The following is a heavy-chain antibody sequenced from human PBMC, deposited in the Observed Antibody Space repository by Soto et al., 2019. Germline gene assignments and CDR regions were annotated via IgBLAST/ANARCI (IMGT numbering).Heavy chain of an antibody. J-gene: IGHJ5*02. D-gene: IGHD1-20*01. V-gene: IGHV3-30-3*01. Sequence: GGSLRLSCAASGFTFSNHAMHWVRRAPGKGLEWVALVAHDGTSKYYAGSVKGRFTISSDKSTNTLFLQMDSLDTEDTAVYYCARDRRITGIVAEIDLWGWVTVGTLST. CDR2: VAHDGTSK. CDR1: GFTFSNHA. CDR3: ARDRRITGIVAEIDL.